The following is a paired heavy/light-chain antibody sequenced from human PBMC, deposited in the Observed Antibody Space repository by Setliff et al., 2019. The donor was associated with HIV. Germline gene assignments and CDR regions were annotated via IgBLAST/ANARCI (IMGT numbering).Light chain of an antibody. V-gene: IGLV3-1*01. CDR1: KLGDKY. CDR2: QDN. CDR3: QTWDSNTWV. Sequence: SYELTQPPSVSVSPGQTANITCSGDKLGDKYACWYQQKPGQSPMLVICQDNKRPSGIPERFSGSNSGNTATLIISETQAMDEADYHCQTWDSNTWVFGGGTKLTVL. J-gene: IGLJ3*02.
Heavy chain of an antibody. Sequence: QVQLQQWGAGLLKPSETLSLTCAVYGGSFSGYNWSWIRQPPGKGLEWIGEINPSGSTNYNPSLKSRITISVDTSKKQFSLKMSSVTAADTAVYYCARIMTREPTLTLDYWGQGTLVTVSS. CDR1: GGSFSGYN. D-gene: IGHD3-9*01. V-gene: IGHV4-34*01. CDR2: INPSGST. CDR3: ARIMTREPTLTLDY. J-gene: IGHJ4*02.